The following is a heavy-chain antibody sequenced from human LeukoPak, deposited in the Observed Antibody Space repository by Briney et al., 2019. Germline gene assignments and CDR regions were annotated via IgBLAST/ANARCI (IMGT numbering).Heavy chain of an antibody. V-gene: IGHV3-21*01. D-gene: IGHD3-22*01. Sequence: NPGGSLRLSCAASGFTFSNYYMNWVRQAPGKGLEWVSSISGSSSYIYYADSVKGRFTISRDNSKNTLYLQMNSLRAEDTAVYYCARDRNYYDSSGYSDAFDIWGQGTMVTVSS. J-gene: IGHJ3*02. CDR1: GFTFSNYY. CDR2: ISGSSSYI. CDR3: ARDRNYYDSSGYSDAFDI.